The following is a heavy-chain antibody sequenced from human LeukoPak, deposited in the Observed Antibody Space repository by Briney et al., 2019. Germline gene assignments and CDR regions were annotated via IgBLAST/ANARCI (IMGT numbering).Heavy chain of an antibody. CDR3: ARDGHYTIYELRFDY. Sequence: AGGSLRLSCAASGFTFSDYYMSWIRQAPGKGLEWVSYISSSGSTIYYADSVKGRFTISRDNAENSLYLQMNSLRAEDTGVYYCARDGHYTIYELRFDYWGQGALVTVSS. V-gene: IGHV3-11*04. CDR1: GFTFSDYY. J-gene: IGHJ4*02. D-gene: IGHD5/OR15-5a*01. CDR2: ISSSGSTI.